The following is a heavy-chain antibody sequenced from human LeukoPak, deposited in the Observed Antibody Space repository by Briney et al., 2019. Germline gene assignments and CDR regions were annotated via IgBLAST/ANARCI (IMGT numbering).Heavy chain of an antibody. CDR1: GYTFSDYG. CDR3: ARCGAAVTTHFSH. CDR2: ISASDGTT. J-gene: IGHJ4*02. Sequence: ASLKVSRKASGYTFSDYGITWARQAPGQGLEWMGWISASDGTTNYAQKVQGRVTMTTDTYTSTAYMELRSLTSDDTAVYYCARCGAAVTTHFSHWGQGTLVTVSS. D-gene: IGHD4-17*01. V-gene: IGHV1-18*01.